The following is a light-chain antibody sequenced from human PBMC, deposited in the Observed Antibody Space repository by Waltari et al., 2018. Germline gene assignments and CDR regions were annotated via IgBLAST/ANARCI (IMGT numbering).Light chain of an antibody. J-gene: IGKJ2*03. V-gene: IGKV1-12*01. CDR3: QQQNNYPYS. CDR2: AAS. Sequence: DIQMTQSPSSLSASVGDRVTITCQASQGITNWLAWYQQKPGKAPKLLISAASSLQSGVPSRFSGSGSGTEFTLTINSLQPEDFATYYCQQQNNYPYSFGQGTKVEIK. CDR1: QGITNW.